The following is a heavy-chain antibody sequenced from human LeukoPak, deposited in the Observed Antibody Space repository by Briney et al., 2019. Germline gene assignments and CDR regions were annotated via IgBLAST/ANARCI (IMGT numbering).Heavy chain of an antibody. V-gene: IGHV4-30-2*01. CDR1: GGSISSGGYY. Sequence: SETLSLTCTVSGGSISSGGYYWSWLRQPPGKGLEWIGYIYHSGSTYYHPSLESRVTISVDTSKDHFSLRLSSVTAADTAVYYCARDPYTGSYYEGVWGQGTLVTVSS. CDR2: IYHSGST. D-gene: IGHD1-26*01. CDR3: ARDPYTGSYYEGV. J-gene: IGHJ4*02.